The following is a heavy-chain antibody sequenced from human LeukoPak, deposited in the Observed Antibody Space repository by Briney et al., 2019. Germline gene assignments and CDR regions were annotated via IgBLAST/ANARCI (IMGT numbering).Heavy chain of an antibody. CDR2: ISSSGSTI. Sequence: GGSLRLSCAASGFTFSDYYMSWIRQAPGKGLEWVSYISSSGSTIYYADSVKGRFTISRDNAKNSLYLQMSSLRAEDTAVYYCACSRGTGTIDYWGQGTLVTVSS. CDR3: ACSRGTGTIDY. D-gene: IGHD1-1*01. CDR1: GFTFSDYY. J-gene: IGHJ4*02. V-gene: IGHV3-11*04.